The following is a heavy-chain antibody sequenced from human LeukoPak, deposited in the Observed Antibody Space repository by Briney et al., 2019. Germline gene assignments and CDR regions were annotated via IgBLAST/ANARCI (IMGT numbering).Heavy chain of an antibody. D-gene: IGHD4-17*01. CDR3: ARDRVYGDYSFDY. J-gene: IGHJ4*02. CDR2: INPSSGGT. CDR1: GYTFTGYY. Sequence: ASVKVSCKASGYTFTGYYMHWVRQAPGQGLEWMGWINPSSGGTNYAQKFQGWVTMTRDTSISTAYMELSRLRSDDTAVYYCARDRVYGDYSFDYWGQGTLVTVSS. V-gene: IGHV1-2*04.